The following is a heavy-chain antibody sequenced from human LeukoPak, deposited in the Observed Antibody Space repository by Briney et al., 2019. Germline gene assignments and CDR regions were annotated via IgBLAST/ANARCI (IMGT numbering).Heavy chain of an antibody. CDR3: ARGRYDFERYYYYYMDV. CDR1: GGSISSSSYY. CDR2: IYYSGST. Sequence: SETLSLTCTVSGGSISSSSYYWGWIRQPPGKGLEWIGSIYYSGSTYYNPSLKSRVTISVDTSKNQFSLKLSSVTAADTAVYYCARGRYDFERYYYYYMDVWGKGTTVTVSS. V-gene: IGHV4-39*07. D-gene: IGHD3-3*01. J-gene: IGHJ6*03.